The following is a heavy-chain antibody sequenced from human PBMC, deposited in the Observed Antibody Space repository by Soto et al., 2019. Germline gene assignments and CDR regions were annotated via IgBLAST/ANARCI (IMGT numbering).Heavy chain of an antibody. V-gene: IGHV4-30-2*01. D-gene: IGHD2-15*01. Sequence: LSITCVVSSAPVSSGGYSWSWIRQPPGKALEWIGYIYDSESTYYNPSLKSRVTISVERSKNQFSLRLSSVTAADTAVYYCARERRYCSGGTCSDGLDVWGQGTTVTVSS. CDR2: IYDSEST. J-gene: IGHJ6*02. CDR3: ARERRYCSGGTCSDGLDV. CDR1: SAPVSSGGYS.